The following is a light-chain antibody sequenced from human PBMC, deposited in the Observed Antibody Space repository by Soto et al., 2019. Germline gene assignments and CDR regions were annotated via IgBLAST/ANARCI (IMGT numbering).Light chain of an antibody. V-gene: IGLV1-47*01. J-gene: IGLJ2*01. CDR1: NYNIGSNY. CDR3: ASWDDGLSDVV. CDR2: RNT. Sequence: QSVLTQPPSASGTPGQRVTISCSGSNYNIGSNYVYWYRQLPGTAPKLLIYRNTQRPSGVPDRFSGSKSDTSASLAISGLRSEDEADYYCASWDDGLSDVVFGGGTKLTVL.